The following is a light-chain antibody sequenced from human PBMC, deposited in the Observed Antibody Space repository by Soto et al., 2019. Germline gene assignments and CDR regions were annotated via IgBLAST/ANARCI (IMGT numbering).Light chain of an antibody. J-gene: IGKJ1*01. Sequence: IQMTQSPSSLSASVGDRVTITCRASQSIRSYLNCYQQKPGKAPNLLIYAASGLQTGVPSRFSGSGSETDFTLSISSLQREDFATYYYQQSYITPPGTFGQGTKVDIK. CDR3: QQSYITPPGT. V-gene: IGKV1-39*01. CDR2: AAS. CDR1: QSIRSY.